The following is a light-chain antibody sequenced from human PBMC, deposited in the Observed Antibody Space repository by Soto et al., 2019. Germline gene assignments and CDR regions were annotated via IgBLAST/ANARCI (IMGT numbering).Light chain of an antibody. V-gene: IGLV1-40*01. CDR2: SNT. CDR1: SSNIGAYYD. Sequence: QSVLTQPPSVSGAPGQRVTISCTGSSSNIGAYYDVHWYQQVPGTAPKLLIFSNTNRPSGVPERFSGSKSGTSASLAITGLQAEDEADYYCQTYDTSLRDYFFGTGTKVTVL. CDR3: QTYDTSLRDYF. J-gene: IGLJ1*01.